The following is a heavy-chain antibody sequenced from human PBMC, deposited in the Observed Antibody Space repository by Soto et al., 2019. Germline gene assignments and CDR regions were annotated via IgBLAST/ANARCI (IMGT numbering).Heavy chain of an antibody. V-gene: IGHV4-59*01. J-gene: IGHJ4*02. Sequence: KTSETLSLTCTVSGGSISSYYWSWIRQPPGKGLEWIGYIYYSGSTNYNPSLKSRVTISVDTSKNQFSLKLSSVTAADTAVYYCARVPPNYYDSTRYFDYWGQGTLVTVSS. D-gene: IGHD3-22*01. CDR1: GGSISSYY. CDR3: ARVPPNYYDSTRYFDY. CDR2: IYYSGST.